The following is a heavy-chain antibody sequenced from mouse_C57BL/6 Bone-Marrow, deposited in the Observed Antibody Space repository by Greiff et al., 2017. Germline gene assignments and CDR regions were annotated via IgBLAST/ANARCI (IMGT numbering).Heavy chain of an antibody. CDR3: ARRITTVVATEYFDV. CDR1: GYTFTSYW. V-gene: IGHV1-55*01. CDR2: IYPGSGST. D-gene: IGHD1-1*01. Sequence: QVQLQHPGAELVKPGASVKMSCKASGYTFTSYWITWVKQRPGQGLEWIGDIYPGSGSTNYNEKFKSKATLTVDTSSSTAYMQLSSLTSEDSAVYYCARRITTVVATEYFDVWGTGTTVTVSS. J-gene: IGHJ1*03.